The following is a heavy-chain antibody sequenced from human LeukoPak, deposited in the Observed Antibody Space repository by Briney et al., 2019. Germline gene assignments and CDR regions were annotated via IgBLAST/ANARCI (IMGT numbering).Heavy chain of an antibody. CDR3: AKYSSSSYYCGMDV. J-gene: IGHJ6*02. CDR1: GFTFSSYA. D-gene: IGHD6-6*01. Sequence: GGSLRLSCAASGFTFSSYAMSWVRQAPGKGLEWVSAISGSGGSTYYADSVKGRFTISRDNSKNTLYLQMNSLRAEDTAVYYCAKYSSSSYYCGMDVWGQGTTVTVSS. V-gene: IGHV3-23*01. CDR2: ISGSGGST.